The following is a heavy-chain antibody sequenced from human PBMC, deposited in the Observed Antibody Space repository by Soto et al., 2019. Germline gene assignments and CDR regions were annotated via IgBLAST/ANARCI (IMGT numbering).Heavy chain of an antibody. CDR1: GFTFDDYT. CDR2: ISWDGGST. Sequence: GGSLRLSCAASGFTFDDYTMHWVRQAPGKGLEWVSLISWDGGSTYYADSVKGRFTISRDNSKNSLYLQMNSLRTEDTALYYCAKDGLMATRSYYGMDVWGQGTTVTVSS. V-gene: IGHV3-43*01. D-gene: IGHD2-8*01. CDR3: AKDGLMATRSYYGMDV. J-gene: IGHJ6*02.